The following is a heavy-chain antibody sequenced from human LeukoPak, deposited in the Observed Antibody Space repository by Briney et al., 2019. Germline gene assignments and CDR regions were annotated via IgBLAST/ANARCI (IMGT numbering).Heavy chain of an antibody. D-gene: IGHD6-13*01. J-gene: IGHJ4*02. CDR1: NGSISSFY. V-gene: IGHV4-34*01. Sequence: PSETLSLTCTVSNGSISSFYWSWIRQPPGKGLEWIGEINHSGSTNYNPSLKSRVTISVDTSKNQFSLKLSSVTAADTAVYYCARASSSSWYPDFDYWGQGTLVTVSS. CDR2: INHSGST. CDR3: ARASSSSWYPDFDY.